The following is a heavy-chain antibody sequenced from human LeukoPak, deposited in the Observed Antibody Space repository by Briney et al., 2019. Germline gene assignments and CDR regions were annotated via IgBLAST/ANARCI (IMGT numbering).Heavy chain of an antibody. CDR1: GFGLSSYA. CDR2: LSDSGGNT. V-gene: IGHV3-23*01. CDR3: AKEFSGGWSFDY. D-gene: IGHD6-19*01. Sequence: GGSLRLSVPASGFGLSSYAMSWVRRPPGEGLGWVSGLSDSGGNTIYADSVKGRFTISRDNSKNTLFLQMNSLRAEDTAVYYCAKEFSGGWSFDYWGQGTLVTVSS. J-gene: IGHJ4*02.